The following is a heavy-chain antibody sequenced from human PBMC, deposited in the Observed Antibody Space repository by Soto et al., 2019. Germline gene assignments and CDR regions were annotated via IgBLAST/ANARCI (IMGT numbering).Heavy chain of an antibody. J-gene: IGHJ3*02. Sequence: GGSLRLSCAASGFTFSSYSMNWVRQAPGKGLEWVSSISSSSSYIYYADSVKGRFTISRDNAKNSLYLQMNSLRAEDTAVYYCASFCWRAQSGAFDIWGQGTMVTVSS. CDR3: ASFCWRAQSGAFDI. V-gene: IGHV3-21*01. D-gene: IGHD1-26*01. CDR1: GFTFSSYS. CDR2: ISSSSSYI.